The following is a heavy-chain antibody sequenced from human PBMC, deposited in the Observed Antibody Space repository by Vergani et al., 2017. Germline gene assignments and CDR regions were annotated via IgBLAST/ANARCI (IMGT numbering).Heavy chain of an antibody. J-gene: IGHJ5*02. Sequence: QVQLVESGGGLVKPGGSLRLSCTASGFFFSDYYMSWRRQAPGKGLDWISYIVSSDTTIYYADSVKGRCTISRDNAKNLLYLEMNSLLVEDNAVYYWSRDYLDVSCPASPCHFDHWVQGTQVTVSS. CDR3: SRDYLDVSCPASPCHFDH. D-gene: IGHD1-1*01. CDR1: GFFFSDYY. CDR2: IVSSDTTI. V-gene: IGHV3-11*04.